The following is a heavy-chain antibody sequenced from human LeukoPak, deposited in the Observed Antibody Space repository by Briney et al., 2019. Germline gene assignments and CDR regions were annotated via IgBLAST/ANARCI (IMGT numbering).Heavy chain of an antibody. V-gene: IGHV4-4*07. J-gene: IGHJ2*01. CDR1: GGSISSYY. CDR3: ARVYYYDSSGYYHPPSYFDL. CDR2: IYTSGST. D-gene: IGHD3-22*01. Sequence: PSETLSLTCTVSGGSISSYYWSWIRQPAGKGLEWIGRIYTSGSTNYNPSLKSRVTISVDTSKNQFSLKLSSVTAEDTAVYYCARVYYYDSSGYYHPPSYFDLWGRGTLVTVSS.